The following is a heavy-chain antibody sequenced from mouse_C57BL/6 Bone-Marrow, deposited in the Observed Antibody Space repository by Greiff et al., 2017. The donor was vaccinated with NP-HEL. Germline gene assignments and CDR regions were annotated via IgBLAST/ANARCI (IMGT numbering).Heavy chain of an antibody. V-gene: IGHV1-81*01. J-gene: IGHJ2*01. CDR3: ARISYYVDY. CDR2: IYPRSGNT. CDR1: GYTFTSYG. Sequence: LVESGAELARPGASVKLSCKASGYTFTSYGISWVKQRTGQGLEWIGEIYPRSGNTYYNEKFKGKATLTADKSSSTAYMELRSLTSEDSAVYFCARISYYVDYWGQGTTLTVSS.